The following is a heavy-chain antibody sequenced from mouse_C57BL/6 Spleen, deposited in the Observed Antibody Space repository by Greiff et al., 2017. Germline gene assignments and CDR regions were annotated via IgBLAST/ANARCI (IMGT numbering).Heavy chain of an antibody. J-gene: IGHJ2*01. Sequence: EVQLQESGPGLVKPSQSLSLTCSVTGYSITSGYYWNWIRQFPGNKLEWMGYISYDGSNNYNPSLKNRISITRDTSKNQFFLKLNSVTTEDTATYYCARASYYGSHFDYWGQGTTLTVSS. CDR3: ARASYYGSHFDY. CDR1: GYSITSGYY. CDR2: ISYDGSN. D-gene: IGHD1-1*01. V-gene: IGHV3-6*01.